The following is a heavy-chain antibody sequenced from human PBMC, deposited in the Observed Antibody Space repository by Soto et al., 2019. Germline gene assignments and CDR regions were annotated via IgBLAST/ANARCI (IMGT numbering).Heavy chain of an antibody. Sequence: QVQLVQSGGEVKKPGASVKVSCKTSGYSFTTYGISWVRQAPGQGLEWMGWISAYNGNTNYAQKLQDRVTMTTDTSTRTDYMELRSLRSDDTAVYYCAREGPAPYYYYGMDVWGQGSTVTVSS. V-gene: IGHV1-18*01. CDR3: AREGPAPYYYYGMDV. CDR2: ISAYNGNT. CDR1: GYSFTTYG. J-gene: IGHJ6*02.